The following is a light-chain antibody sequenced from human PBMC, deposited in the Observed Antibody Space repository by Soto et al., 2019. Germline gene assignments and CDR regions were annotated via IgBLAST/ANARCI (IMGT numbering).Light chain of an antibody. Sequence: DIQMTQSPSTLSSSVGDRVTLTCRASQSISSRLAWYQQKPGKAPKLLIYDASSLESGVPSRFSGSGSGTEFTLTISSLQPDDFATYYCQQYNSYSLTFGQGTKVDI. J-gene: IGKJ1*01. CDR3: QQYNSYSLT. CDR2: DAS. V-gene: IGKV1-5*01. CDR1: QSISSR.